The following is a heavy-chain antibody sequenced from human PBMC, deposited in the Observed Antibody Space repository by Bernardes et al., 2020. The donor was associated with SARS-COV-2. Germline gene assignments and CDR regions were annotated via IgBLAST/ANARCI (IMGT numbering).Heavy chain of an antibody. CDR3: AREGARNYDILTGYTRPYYFDY. CDR2: IYYSGST. J-gene: IGHJ4*02. Sequence: SETLSLTCTVSGGSISSYYWSWIRQPPGKGLEWIGYIYYSGSTNYTPSLKSRVTISVDTSKNQFSLKLSSVTAADKAVYYCAREGARNYDILTGYTRPYYFDYWGQGTLVTDSA. D-gene: IGHD3-9*01. V-gene: IGHV4-59*01. CDR1: GGSISSYY.